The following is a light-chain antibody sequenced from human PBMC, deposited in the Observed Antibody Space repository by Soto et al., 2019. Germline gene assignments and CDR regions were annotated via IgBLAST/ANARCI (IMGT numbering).Light chain of an antibody. CDR1: TGAVTSGNY. Sequence: QTVVTQEPSLTVSPGGTVTRTCASSTGAVTSGNYPSWFQQKPGQAPRTLIYTTNDKHSWTPARFSGSLLGDKAALTLSGVQPEDEAEYYCLLYYGSAQLVFGGGTKVTVL. J-gene: IGLJ3*02. CDR2: TTN. CDR3: LLYYGSAQLV. V-gene: IGLV7-43*01.